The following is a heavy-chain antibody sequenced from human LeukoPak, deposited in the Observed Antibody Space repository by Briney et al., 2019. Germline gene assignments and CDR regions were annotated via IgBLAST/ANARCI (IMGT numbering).Heavy chain of an antibody. Sequence: SETLSLTCAVYGGSFSGYYWSWIRQPPGEGLEWIGEINHSGSTNYNPSLKSRVTISVDTSKNQFSLKLSSVTAADTAVYYCASPPYCSSTSCYADYFDYWGQGTLVTVSS. CDR2: INHSGST. CDR1: GGSFSGYY. CDR3: ASPPYCSSTSCYADYFDY. J-gene: IGHJ4*02. V-gene: IGHV4-34*01. D-gene: IGHD2-2*01.